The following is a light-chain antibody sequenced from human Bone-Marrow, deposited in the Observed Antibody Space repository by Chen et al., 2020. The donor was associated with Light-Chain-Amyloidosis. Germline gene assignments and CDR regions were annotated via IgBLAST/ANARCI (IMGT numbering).Light chain of an antibody. V-gene: IGLV3-25*03. CDR3: QSAERSGTYEVI. CDR2: RDT. Sequence: SYELTQPPSVSVSPGQTARITCSGDDLPTKYAYWYQQKPGQARVLVIHRDTEKPSGISERFSGSSSETTTTLTIGGVQAEDEADYHCQSAERSGTYEVIFGGGTKLTVL. CDR1: DLPTKY. J-gene: IGLJ2*01.